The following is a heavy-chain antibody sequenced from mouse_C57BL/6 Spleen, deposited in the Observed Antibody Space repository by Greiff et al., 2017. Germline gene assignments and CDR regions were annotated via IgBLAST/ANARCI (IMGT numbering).Heavy chain of an antibody. CDR2: INPNNGGT. Sequence: EVQLQQSGPELVKPGASVKISCKASGYTFTDYYMNWVKQSHGKSLEWIGDINPNNGGTSYNQKFKGKATLTVDKSSSTAYMELRSLTSEDSAVYYCERRGYDYAMDYGGQGTSVTVSS. CDR1: GYTFTDYY. V-gene: IGHV1-26*01. CDR3: ERRGYDYAMDY. D-gene: IGHD2-2*01. J-gene: IGHJ4*01.